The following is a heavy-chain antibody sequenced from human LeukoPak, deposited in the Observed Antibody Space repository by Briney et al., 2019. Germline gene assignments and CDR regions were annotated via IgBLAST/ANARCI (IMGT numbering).Heavy chain of an antibody. V-gene: IGHV1-69*05. CDR3: ARTDFGSYYDY. D-gene: IGHD1-26*01. J-gene: IGHJ4*02. CDR1: GGTFSSYA. Sequence: ASVKVSCKASGGTFSSYAISWVRQAPGQGLEWMGGIIPIFGTANYAQKFQGRVTITTDESTSTAYMELRSLRSDDTAVYYCARTDFGSYYDYWGQGTLVTVSS. CDR2: IIPIFGTA.